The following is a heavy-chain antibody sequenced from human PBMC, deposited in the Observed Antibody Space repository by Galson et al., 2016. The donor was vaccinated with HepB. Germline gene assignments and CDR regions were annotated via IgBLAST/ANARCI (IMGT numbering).Heavy chain of an antibody. J-gene: IGHJ6*02. CDR2: ISYAGGT. D-gene: IGHD2/OR15-2a*01. Sequence: ETLSLTCSVSSGSITTSSYYWGWIRQPPGKGLEWVGTISYAGGTYYNPSLNSRVTMSADTSKNQFSLKLSSVTAADTAVYYCTFYSRYYYGIDVWGQGTTVTVSS. CDR3: TFYSRYYYGIDV. V-gene: IGHV4-39*01. CDR1: SGSITTSSYY.